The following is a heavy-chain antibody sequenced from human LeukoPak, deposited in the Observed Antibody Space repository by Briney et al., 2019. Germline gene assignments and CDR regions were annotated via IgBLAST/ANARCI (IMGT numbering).Heavy chain of an antibody. CDR3: TTKNYADYIPDY. CDR1: GFTFTSAW. Sequence: GGSLRLSCAASGFTFTSAWMTWVRQAPGKGLEWVGQIQSGGTTDYAAPVKDRFTISRDDSKSTLYLQMNSLKTDDTAVYYCTTKNYADYIPDYWGQGTLVTVSS. D-gene: IGHD4-17*01. V-gene: IGHV3-15*01. J-gene: IGHJ4*02. CDR2: IQSGGTT.